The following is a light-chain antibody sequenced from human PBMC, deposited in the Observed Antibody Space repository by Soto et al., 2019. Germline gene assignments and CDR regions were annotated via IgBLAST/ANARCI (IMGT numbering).Light chain of an antibody. V-gene: IGKV4-1*01. J-gene: IGKJ3*01. CDR1: QSVLYSSNHKNY. CDR2: WAS. CDR3: QQYYSTPLT. Sequence: DIVMTQSPDSLAVSLGERATINCKSSQSVLYSSNHKNYLAGYQQKPGQPPKLLIYWASTRESGVPDRFSGSGYGTDFTLTISSLQAEDVAVYYCQQYYSTPLTFGPGTKVDIK.